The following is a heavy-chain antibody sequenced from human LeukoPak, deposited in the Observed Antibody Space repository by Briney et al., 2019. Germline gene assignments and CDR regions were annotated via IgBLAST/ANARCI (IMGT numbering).Heavy chain of an antibody. CDR1: GFTFSSPW. J-gene: IGHJ4*02. D-gene: IGHD3-10*01. CDR2: IKPDGSEG. Sequence: GGSLRLSCAASGFTFSSPWMAWVRQAPGKGLEWVANIKPDGSEGSYMDSVKGRFTISRDNAKNSLFLQMISLRAEDTAVYYCARDRGYKSFDYWGQGALVTVSS. V-gene: IGHV3-7*04. CDR3: ARDRGYKSFDY.